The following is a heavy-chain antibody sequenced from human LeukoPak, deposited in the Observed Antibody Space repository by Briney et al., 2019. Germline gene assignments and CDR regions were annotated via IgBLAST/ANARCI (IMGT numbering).Heavy chain of an antibody. CDR1: GGTFSSYA. D-gene: IGHD4-17*01. J-gene: IGHJ3*02. CDR3: ARESSRPDYGYYVGAFDI. CDR2: IIPIFGTA. V-gene: IGHV1-69*13. Sequence: SVKVSCKASGGTFSSYAISWVRQAPGQGLEWMGGIIPIFGTANYALKFQGRVTITADESTSTAYMELSSLRSEDTAVYYCARESSRPDYGYYVGAFDIWGQGTMVTVSS.